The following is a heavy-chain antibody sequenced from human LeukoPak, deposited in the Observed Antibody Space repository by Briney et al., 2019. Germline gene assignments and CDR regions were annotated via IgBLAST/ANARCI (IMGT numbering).Heavy chain of an antibody. V-gene: IGHV4-39*07. CDR2: IHIGGST. D-gene: IGHD3-10*01. CDR3: ARVKATMVRGVGKRHNWFDP. Sequence: PSETLSLTCTVSSGSISSSAYHWGWIRQPPGKGLEWIGSIHIGGSTYHNPSPKSRVTISVDTSKNQFSLKLSSVTAADTAVYYCARVKATMVRGVGKRHNWFDPWGQGTLVTVSS. J-gene: IGHJ5*02. CDR1: SGSISSSAYH.